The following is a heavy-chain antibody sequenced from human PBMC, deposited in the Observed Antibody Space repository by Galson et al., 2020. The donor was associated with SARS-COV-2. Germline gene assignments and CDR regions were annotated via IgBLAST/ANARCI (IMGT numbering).Heavy chain of an antibody. CDR3: ARSLTTVTTEEGYYYYGMDV. Sequence: ASVKVSCKASGYTFTGYYMHWVRQAPGQGLEWMGWINPNNGGTNYAQKFQGWVTMTRDTSISTAYMELSRLRSDDTAVYYCARSLTTVTTEEGYYYYGMDVWGQGTTVTVSS. CDR1: GYTFTGYY. J-gene: IGHJ6*02. D-gene: IGHD4-17*01. V-gene: IGHV1-2*04. CDR2: INPNNGGT.